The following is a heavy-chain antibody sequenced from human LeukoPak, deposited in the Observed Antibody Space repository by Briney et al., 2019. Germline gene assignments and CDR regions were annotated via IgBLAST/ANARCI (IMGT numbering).Heavy chain of an antibody. Sequence: PGGSLRLSCAASGFTFSSYGMHWVRQAPGKGLEWVAVISYDGSNKYYADSVKGRFTISRDNSKNTLYLQMNSLRAEDTAVYYCAKGLGYCSGGSCYNFDYWGQGTLVTVSS. CDR2: ISYDGSNK. D-gene: IGHD2-15*01. V-gene: IGHV3-30*18. CDR3: AKGLGYCSGGSCYNFDY. CDR1: GFTFSSYG. J-gene: IGHJ4*02.